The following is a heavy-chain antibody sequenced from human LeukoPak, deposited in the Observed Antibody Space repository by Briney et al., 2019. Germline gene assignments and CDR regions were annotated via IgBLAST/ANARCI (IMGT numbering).Heavy chain of an antibody. D-gene: IGHD3-10*01. J-gene: IGHJ4*02. CDR3: ARDSSWFYFDY. CDR1: GGSISSGDYY. CDR2: IYYIGST. V-gene: IGHV4-30-4*08. Sequence: PSQTLSLTCTVSGGSISSGDYYWSWIRQPPGKGLEWIGYIYYIGSTYYNPSLKSRVTISVDTSKKQFPLKLSSVTAADTAVYYCARDSSWFYFDYWGQGTLVTVSS.